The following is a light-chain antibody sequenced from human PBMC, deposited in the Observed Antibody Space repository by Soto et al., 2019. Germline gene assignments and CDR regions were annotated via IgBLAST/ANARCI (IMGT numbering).Light chain of an antibody. CDR2: GNV. V-gene: IGLV1-40*01. CDR3: GSWDSSLSAYV. J-gene: IGLJ1*01. Sequence: QSVLTQPPSVSGAPGQRITISCTGSSSNIGADYDVHWYQQFPGTAPKLLIDGNVDRPSGVPDRFSGSKSGTSATLGITGFQTGDEADYYCGSWDSSLSAYVFGTGTKVTVL. CDR1: SSNIGADYD.